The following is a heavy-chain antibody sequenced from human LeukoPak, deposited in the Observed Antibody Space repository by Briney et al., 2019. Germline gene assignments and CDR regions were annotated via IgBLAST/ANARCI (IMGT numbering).Heavy chain of an antibody. Sequence: GGSLRLSCAASGFTFSSYSMNWVRQAPGKGLEWVSYISSSSSIIYYANSVKGRFTTSRDNAKNSLYLQMNSLRDEDTAVYYCARGVEGSYYYDSSGKGNALDIWGQGTMVTVSS. J-gene: IGHJ3*02. CDR2: ISSSSSII. D-gene: IGHD3-22*01. CDR1: GFTFSSYS. CDR3: ARGVEGSYYYDSSGKGNALDI. V-gene: IGHV3-48*02.